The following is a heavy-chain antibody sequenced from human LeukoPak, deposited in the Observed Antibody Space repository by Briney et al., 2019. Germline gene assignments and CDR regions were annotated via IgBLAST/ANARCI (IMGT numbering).Heavy chain of an antibody. D-gene: IGHD6-13*01. CDR1: GFTFSNYA. J-gene: IGHJ4*02. CDR2: ISGSGSST. V-gene: IGHV3-23*01. Sequence: GGSLRLSCVASGFTFSNYAMSWVRQAPGKGLEWVSDISGSGSSTYYADSVKGHFTISRDNSKNTLSLQMNSLRAEDTAVYYCARDPKYSNSWFFDYWGQGTLVTVSS. CDR3: ARDPKYSNSWFFDY.